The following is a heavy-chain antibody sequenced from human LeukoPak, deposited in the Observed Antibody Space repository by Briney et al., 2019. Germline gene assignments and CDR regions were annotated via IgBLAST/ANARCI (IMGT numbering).Heavy chain of an antibody. CDR3: ARGANTLGY. CDR1: GYSISSGYY. Sequence: SETLSLTCTVSGYSISSGYYWGWIRQPPGKGLEWIGSIYRSGSTYYNPSLKSRVTISVDTSKNQFSLKLSSVTAADTAVYYCARGANTLGYWGQGTLVTVSS. J-gene: IGHJ4*02. CDR2: IYRSGST. V-gene: IGHV4-38-2*02. D-gene: IGHD2-2*02.